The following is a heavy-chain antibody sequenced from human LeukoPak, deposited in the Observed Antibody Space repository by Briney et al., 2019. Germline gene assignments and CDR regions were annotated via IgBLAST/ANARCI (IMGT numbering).Heavy chain of an antibody. CDR1: GYTFTSYY. D-gene: IGHD3-9*01. V-gene: IGHV1-46*01. CDR3: ARDLTYYDILTGYYSRYYFDY. J-gene: IGHJ4*02. CDR2: INPSGGST. Sequence: ASVKVSCKASGYTFTSYYMHWVRQAPGQGLEWMGIINPSGGSTSYAQKFQGRVTMTRDTSTSTVYMELSSLRSEDTAVYYCARDLTYYDILTGYYSRYYFDYWGQGTLVTVSS.